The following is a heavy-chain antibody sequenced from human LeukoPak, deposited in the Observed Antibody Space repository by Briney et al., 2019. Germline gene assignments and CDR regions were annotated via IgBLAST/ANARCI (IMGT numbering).Heavy chain of an antibody. CDR2: LNSDGSTT. CDR1: GFTFKYYW. CDR3: ARAPYYDFWSGYPLDY. V-gene: IGHV3-74*01. D-gene: IGHD3-3*01. Sequence: GGSLRLSCSASGFTFKYYWMHWLRQAPGKGRVWVSRLNSDGSTTKHADSVKGRFTISRDNAKNTLYLQMNSLRAEDTAVYYCARAPYYDFWSGYPLDYWGQGTLVTVSS. J-gene: IGHJ4*02.